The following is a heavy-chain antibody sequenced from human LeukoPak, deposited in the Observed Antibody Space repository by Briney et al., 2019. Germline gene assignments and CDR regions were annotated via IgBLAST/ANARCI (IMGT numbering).Heavy chain of an antibody. J-gene: IGHJ4*02. V-gene: IGHV3-53*04. CDR3: ARGPLGDYGIDY. CDR2: IYSGGST. CDR1: GFTVSSNY. Sequence: GGSLRLPCAASGFTVSSNYMSWVRQAPGKGLGWVSVIYSGGSTYYADSVKGRFTISRHNSKNTLYLQMNSQRAEDTAVYYCARGPLGDYGIDYWGQGTLVTVSS. D-gene: IGHD4-17*01.